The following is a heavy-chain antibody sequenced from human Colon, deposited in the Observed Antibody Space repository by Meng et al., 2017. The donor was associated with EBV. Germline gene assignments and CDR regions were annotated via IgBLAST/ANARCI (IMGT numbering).Heavy chain of an antibody. Sequence: QLQDAGPGLVNPSEPLSLTCTVSGDSVATGRYYWSWIRQPPGKGLEWIAYIYYIGGTNYNPSLKSRLTISLDTSKNQFSLSLRSVTAADTAVYYCARVSGRSFDPWGQGTLVTVSS. J-gene: IGHJ5*02. CDR3: ARVSGRSFDP. CDR1: GDSVATGRYY. V-gene: IGHV4-61*01. CDR2: IYYIGGT. D-gene: IGHD3-10*01.